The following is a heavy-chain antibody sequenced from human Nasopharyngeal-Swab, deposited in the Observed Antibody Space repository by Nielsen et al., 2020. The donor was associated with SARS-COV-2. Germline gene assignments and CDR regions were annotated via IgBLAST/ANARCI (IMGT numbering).Heavy chain of an antibody. V-gene: IGHV4-39*01. CDR2: MSYSGVT. CDR3: ARHSRVTTVVVVTLFDF. Sequence: SETLSLTCSVSGDSIRDNNYYWSWIRQPPGKGLEWIGSMSYSGVTFYNPSLRNRVTLSVDTSKNLLSLKLDSVTAADTALYYCARHSRVTTVVVVTLFDFWGQGIQVTVSS. CDR1: GDSIRDNNYY. D-gene: IGHD3-22*01. J-gene: IGHJ4*02.